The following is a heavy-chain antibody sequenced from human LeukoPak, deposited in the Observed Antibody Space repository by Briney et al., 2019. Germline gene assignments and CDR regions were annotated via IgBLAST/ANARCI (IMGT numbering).Heavy chain of an antibody. CDR3: ARGSGGYYYDSSGYETFDI. V-gene: IGHV4-34*01. CDR2: INHSGST. Sequence: SETLSLTCAVYGRSFSGYYWSWLRQPPGKGLEWLGEINHSGSTNYNPSLKSRVTISVDTSKNQFSLKLSSVTAADTAVYYCARGSGGYYYDSSGYETFDIWGQGTMVTVSS. J-gene: IGHJ3*02. CDR1: GRSFSGYY. D-gene: IGHD3-22*01.